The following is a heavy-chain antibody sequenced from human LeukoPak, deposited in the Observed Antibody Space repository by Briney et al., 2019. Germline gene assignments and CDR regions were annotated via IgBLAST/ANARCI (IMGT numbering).Heavy chain of an antibody. CDR1: GGTFSSYA. Sequence: SVKVXCKASGGTFSSYAISWVRQAPGQGLEWMGGIIPIFGTANYAQKFQGRVTITADESTSTAYMELSSLRSEDTAVYYCARERGDRHEFDYWGQGTLVTVSS. J-gene: IGHJ4*02. CDR2: IIPIFGTA. V-gene: IGHV1-69*13. D-gene: IGHD3-10*01. CDR3: ARERGDRHEFDY.